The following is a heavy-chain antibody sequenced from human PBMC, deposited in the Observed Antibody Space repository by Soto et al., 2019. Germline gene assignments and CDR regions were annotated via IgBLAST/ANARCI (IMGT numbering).Heavy chain of an antibody. V-gene: IGHV3-30*03. CDR1: GFTFTSCG. CDR2: ISYDGRDK. D-gene: IGHD2-15*01. J-gene: IGHJ4*02. Sequence: PVGSLRLSCAASGFTFTSCGMHWVRQAPGKGLEWVAVISYDGRDKYYTDSVKGRFTISRDNSKNTLYLQMNSLRPDDTAVYYCASCSGGSCYVQGFDYWGQGTLVTVSS. CDR3: ASCSGGSCYVQGFDY.